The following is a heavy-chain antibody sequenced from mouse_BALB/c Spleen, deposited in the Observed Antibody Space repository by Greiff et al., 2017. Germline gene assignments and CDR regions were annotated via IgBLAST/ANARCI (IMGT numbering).Heavy chain of an antibody. J-gene: IGHJ4*01. CDR1: GYTFTSYY. CDR3: TRSITTVVARAMDY. CDR2: INPSNGGT. V-gene: IGHV1S81*02. Sequence: VQLQQSGAELVKPGASVKLSCKASGYTFTSYYMYWVKQRPGQGLEWIGEINPSNGGTNFNEKFKNKATLTVDKSSSTAYMQLSSLTSEDSAVYYCTRSITTVVARAMDYWGQGTSVTVSS. D-gene: IGHD1-1*01.